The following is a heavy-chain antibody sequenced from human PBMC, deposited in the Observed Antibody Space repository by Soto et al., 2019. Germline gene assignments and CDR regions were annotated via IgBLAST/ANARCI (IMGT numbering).Heavy chain of an antibody. J-gene: IGHJ5*02. CDR3: AIAVAGINWFDP. CDR1: GGSGSSGSYY. CDR2: IYYSGST. V-gene: IGHV4-61*01. D-gene: IGHD6-19*01. Sequence: SETLSLTCPVSGGSGSSGSYYWSWIRQPPGKGLEWIGYIYYSGSTNYNPSLKSRVTISVDTSKNQFSLKLSSVTAADTAVYYCAIAVAGINWFDPWGQGTLVTVSS.